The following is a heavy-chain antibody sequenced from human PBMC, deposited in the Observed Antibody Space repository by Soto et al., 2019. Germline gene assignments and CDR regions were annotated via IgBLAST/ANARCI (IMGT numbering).Heavy chain of an antibody. Sequence: EVQLVESGGGLVKPGGSLRLSCEASGFTFSSYSMNWVRQAPGKGLEWVSSISSSSSYIYYADSVKGRFTISRDNAKNSLYLQMNSLRAEDTAVYYCARGILTGYYDHSDYWGQGTLVTVSS. V-gene: IGHV3-21*01. CDR2: ISSSSSYI. CDR1: GFTFSSYS. D-gene: IGHD3-9*01. CDR3: ARGILTGYYDHSDY. J-gene: IGHJ4*02.